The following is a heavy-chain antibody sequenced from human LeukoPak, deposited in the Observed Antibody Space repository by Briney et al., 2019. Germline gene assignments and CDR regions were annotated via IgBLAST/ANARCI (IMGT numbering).Heavy chain of an antibody. J-gene: IGHJ5*02. Sequence: GGSLRLSCAASGFTFSSYGMHWVRQAPGEGLEWVAVISYDGSNKYYADSVKGRFTISRDNSKNTLYLQMNSLRAEDTAVYYCAKESGSTSCYESWGQGTLVTVSS. CDR2: ISYDGSNK. D-gene: IGHD2-2*01. V-gene: IGHV3-30*18. CDR1: GFTFSSYG. CDR3: AKESGSTSCYES.